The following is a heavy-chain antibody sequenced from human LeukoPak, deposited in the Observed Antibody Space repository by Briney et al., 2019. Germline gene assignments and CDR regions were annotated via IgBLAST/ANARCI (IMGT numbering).Heavy chain of an antibody. D-gene: IGHD2-2*01. J-gene: IGHJ4*02. Sequence: PSETLSLTCVVSGFSIRSGYQWAWIRQPPGKGLGWIGSIYHTGSAHYNPSLKSRVTISIDTSNNQFSLRLNSVTAADTAVYYCARDPRWLTPDCTSISCYENYFDPWGQGILVTVSS. CDR3: ARDPRWLTPDCTSISCYENYFDP. CDR1: GFSIRSGYQ. CDR2: IYHTGSA. V-gene: IGHV4-38-2*02.